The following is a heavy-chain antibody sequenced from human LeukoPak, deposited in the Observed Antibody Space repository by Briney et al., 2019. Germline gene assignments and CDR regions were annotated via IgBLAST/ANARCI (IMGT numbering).Heavy chain of an antibody. V-gene: IGHV3-33*01. CDR2: LWYDGNNK. J-gene: IGHJ4*02. D-gene: IGHD3-9*01. Sequence: GGSLRLPCAASGFTFSSYGMHWVRQAPGKGLEWVAILWYDGNNKYYADSVKGRFTISRDNSKNTMYLQMNSLRAEDTAVYYCARGGYSDILTGYSHFDYWGQGTLVTVSS. CDR3: ARGGYSDILTGYSHFDY. CDR1: GFTFSSYG.